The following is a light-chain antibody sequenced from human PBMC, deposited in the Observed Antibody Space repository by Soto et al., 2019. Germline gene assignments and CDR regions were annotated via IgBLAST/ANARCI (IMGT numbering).Light chain of an antibody. J-gene: IGLJ1*01. CDR2: EVS. CDR3: TSYTGRKYV. V-gene: IGLV2-8*01. CDR1: SSDVGAYKF. Sequence: QSALTQPPSASGSPGQSVTISCTGTSSDVGAYKFVSWYQQYPGKAPKLIIYEVSERPLGVPDRFSGSKSGNTAYLTVSGLQLEDEADYYCTSYTGRKYVFGPGTKGTVL.